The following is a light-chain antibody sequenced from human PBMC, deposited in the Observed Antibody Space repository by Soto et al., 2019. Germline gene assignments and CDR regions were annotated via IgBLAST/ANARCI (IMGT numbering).Light chain of an antibody. CDR2: DVS. V-gene: IGLV2-14*01. CDR1: YSDVGGYNF. CDR3: SSYTSIITVV. Sequence: QSALTQPASVSGSPGQSITISCTGTYSDVGGYNFVSWYQQHPGKAPKVMIYDVSDRPSGVSDRFSGSKSGNTASLTISGLQAEDEAYYYCSSYTSIITVVFGGGTKVTVL. J-gene: IGLJ3*02.